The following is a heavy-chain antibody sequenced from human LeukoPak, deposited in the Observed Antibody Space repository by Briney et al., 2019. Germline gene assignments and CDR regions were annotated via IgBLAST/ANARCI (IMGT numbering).Heavy chain of an antibody. CDR2: IIPIFGTA. V-gene: IGHV1-69*13. J-gene: IGHJ6*03. D-gene: IGHD1-14*01. CDR3: ARVYQSGYYMDV. CDR1: GGAFSSYA. Sequence: ASVKVSCKASGGAFSSYAISWVRQAPGQGLEWMGGIIPIFGTANYAQKFQGRVTITADESTSTAYMELSSLRSEDTAVYYCARVYQSGYYMDVWGKGTTVTVSS.